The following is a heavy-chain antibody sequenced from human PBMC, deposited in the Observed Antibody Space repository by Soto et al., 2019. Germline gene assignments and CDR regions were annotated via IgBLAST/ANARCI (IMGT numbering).Heavy chain of an antibody. CDR2: IIPIFGTA. D-gene: IGHD5-12*01. CDR3: ASGDSGYVPYYYYYGMDV. Sequence: GASVKVSCKAPGGTFSSYAISWVRQAPGQGLEWMGGIIPIFGTANYAQKFQGRVTITADESTSTAYMELSSLRSEDTAVYYCASGDSGYVPYYYYYGMDVWGQGTTRAVSS. V-gene: IGHV1-69*13. CDR1: GGTFSSYA. J-gene: IGHJ6*01.